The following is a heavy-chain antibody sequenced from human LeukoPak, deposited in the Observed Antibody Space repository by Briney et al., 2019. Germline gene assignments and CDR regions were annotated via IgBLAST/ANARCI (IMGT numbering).Heavy chain of an antibody. CDR2: ISAYNGNT. CDR3: ARDMSRRVVVAARPPGY. V-gene: IGHV1-18*01. D-gene: IGHD2-15*01. J-gene: IGHJ4*02. CDR1: GYTFTSYG. Sequence: GASVKVSCKASGYTFTSYGISWVRQAPGQGLEWMGWISAYNGNTNYAQKLQGRVTMTTDTSTSTAYMELRSLRSDDTAVYYCARDMSRRVVVAARPPGYWGQGTLVTVSS.